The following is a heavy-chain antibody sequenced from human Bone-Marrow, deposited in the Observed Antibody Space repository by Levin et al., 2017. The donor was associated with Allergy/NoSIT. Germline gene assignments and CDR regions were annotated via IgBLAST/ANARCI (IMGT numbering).Heavy chain of an antibody. J-gene: IGHJ6*02. CDR1: GASISNPHSY. CDR2: IYFTGTT. Sequence: SETLSLTCTVSGASISNPHSYWTWIRQHPGKGLEWVGYIYFTGTTYSNPSLKIRLSIAIDTSKNQFTLNLSAVSSADLAGYSCAREQVATSSPYSYCGLDVWGHGPTVTVSS. V-gene: IGHV4-31*03. D-gene: IGHD5-12*01. CDR3: AREQVATSSPYSYCGLDV.